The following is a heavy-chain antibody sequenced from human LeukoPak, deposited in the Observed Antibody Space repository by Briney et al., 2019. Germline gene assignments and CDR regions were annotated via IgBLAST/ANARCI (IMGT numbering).Heavy chain of an antibody. J-gene: IGHJ2*01. CDR2: IYYSGST. CDR3: ASGYCSSTSCQDDWYFDL. Sequence: SETLSLTCTVSGGSISSYYWSWIRQPPGKGLEWIGYIYYSGSTNYNPSLKSRVTISVDTSKNQFSLKLSSVTAADTAVYYCASGYCSSTSCQDDWYFDLWGRGTLVTVSS. D-gene: IGHD2-2*03. CDR1: GGSISSYY. V-gene: IGHV4-59*01.